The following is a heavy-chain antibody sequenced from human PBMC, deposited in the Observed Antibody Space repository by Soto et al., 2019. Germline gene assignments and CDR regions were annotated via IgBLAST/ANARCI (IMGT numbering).Heavy chain of an antibody. CDR1: GYTFTSYG. D-gene: IGHD1-1*01. CDR3: ARLAVGGTRIWGMDV. V-gene: IGHV1-18*01. J-gene: IGHJ6*02. Sequence: QVQLVQSGAEVKKPGASVKVSCKASGYTFTSYGISWVRQAPGQGLEWMGWISAYNGNTNYAQKLQGRVTMTTDTATGTAYMELRGLRSDDTAVYYCARLAVGGTRIWGMDVWGQGTTVTVSS. CDR2: ISAYNGNT.